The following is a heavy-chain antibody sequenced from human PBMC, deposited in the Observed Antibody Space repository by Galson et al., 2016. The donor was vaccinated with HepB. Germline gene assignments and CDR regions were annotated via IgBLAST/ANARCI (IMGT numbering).Heavy chain of an antibody. Sequence: LRLSCAASGFTFINYAMTWVRQAPGKGLEGVVVISYDGSSKYYADSVKGRFTISRDNSKNTLYVQMNSLRAEDTAVYYCAKSVGIQLWLDHACDIWGQGTMVTVSS. CDR2: ISYDGSSK. J-gene: IGHJ3*02. CDR1: GFTFINYA. CDR3: AKSVGIQLWLDHACDI. D-gene: IGHD5-18*01. V-gene: IGHV3-30*18.